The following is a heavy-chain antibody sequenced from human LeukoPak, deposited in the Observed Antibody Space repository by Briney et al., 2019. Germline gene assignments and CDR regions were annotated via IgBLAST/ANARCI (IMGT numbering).Heavy chain of an antibody. CDR1: GFTFSSYA. J-gene: IGHJ4*02. V-gene: IGHV3-23*01. Sequence: QPGGSLRLSCAASGFTFSSYAVNWVRQAPGKGLEWGSGISGSGGNTNFADSVKGRFTISRDNSNNTLYLQMNSLRAEDTAVYYCAKDLQRTTITSTSFDYWGQGTLVTVSS. CDR3: AKDLQRTTITSTSFDY. D-gene: IGHD4-11*01. CDR2: ISGSGGNT.